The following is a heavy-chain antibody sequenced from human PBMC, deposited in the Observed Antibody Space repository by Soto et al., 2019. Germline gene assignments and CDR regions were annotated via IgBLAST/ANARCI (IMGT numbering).Heavy chain of an antibody. Sequence: EVQLVESGGGLAQPGGSLKLSCVASGFTFSGSSMHWVRQASGKGREWVGGIRNKANSYATAYAASVKGRFTISRDDSNNTAYLQMNSLKTEDTAVYYCTSHAPEDMIRKWGQGTLVTVSS. CDR3: TSHAPEDMIRK. V-gene: IGHV3-73*02. J-gene: IGHJ4*02. D-gene: IGHD2-15*01. CDR2: IRNKANSYAT. CDR1: GFTFSGSS.